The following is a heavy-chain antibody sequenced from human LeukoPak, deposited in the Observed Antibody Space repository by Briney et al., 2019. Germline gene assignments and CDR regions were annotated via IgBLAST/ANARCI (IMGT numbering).Heavy chain of an antibody. D-gene: IGHD6-19*01. Sequence: ASVKVSCKASGYTFTSYYMHWVRQAPGQGLERMGIINPSGGSTSYAQKFQGRVTMTRDTSTSTVYMELSSLRSEDTAVYYCARRAVAGTTDPWGQGTLVTVSS. CDR1: GYTFTSYY. CDR3: ARRAVAGTTDP. V-gene: IGHV1-46*01. J-gene: IGHJ5*02. CDR2: INPSGGST.